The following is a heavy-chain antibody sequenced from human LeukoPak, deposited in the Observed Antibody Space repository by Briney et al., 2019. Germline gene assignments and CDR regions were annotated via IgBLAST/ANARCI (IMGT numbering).Heavy chain of an antibody. CDR1: GGSISSSNW. D-gene: IGHD3-22*01. J-gene: IGHJ4*02. CDR2: IYHSGST. CDR3: ARAYDSSGLIDY. Sequence: SETLSLTCAVSGGSISSSNWWSWVRQPPGKGLEWIGEIYHSGSTNYNPSLKSRVTISVDKSKNQFSLKLSSVTAADTAEYYCARAYDSSGLIDYWGQGTLVTVSS. V-gene: IGHV4-4*02.